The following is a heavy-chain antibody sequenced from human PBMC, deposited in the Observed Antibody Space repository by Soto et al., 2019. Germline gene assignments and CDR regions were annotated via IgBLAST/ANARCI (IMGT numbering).Heavy chain of an antibody. CDR2: TYYRSKWYN. CDR1: GGSGASIRVA. J-gene: IGHJ4*02. Sequence: SQTLSVTGSVSGGSGASIRVAWDWIRQSPSRGLEWLGRTYYRSKWYNDYGISVKSRITFNSDTSKNQFFLHLKSVTPEDTDVYYCVRGSQAGFDYWGQGTLVTVSS. CDR3: VRGSQAGFDY. V-gene: IGHV6-1*01.